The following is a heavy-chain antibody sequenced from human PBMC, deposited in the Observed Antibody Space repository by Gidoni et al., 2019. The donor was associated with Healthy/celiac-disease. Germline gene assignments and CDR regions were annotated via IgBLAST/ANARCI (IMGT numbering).Heavy chain of an antibody. V-gene: IGHV3-23*01. CDR1: GFTFSSYA. D-gene: IGHD3-3*01. J-gene: IGHJ6*02. Sequence: EVQLLESGGGLVQPGGSLRLSCAASGFTFSSYAMSWVRQAPGKGLEWVSAISGSGGSTYYADSVKGRFTISRDNSKNTLYLQMNSLRAEDTAVYYCAKEDFWSGYYEFCGMDVWGQGTTVTVSS. CDR2: ISGSGGST. CDR3: AKEDFWSGYYEFCGMDV.